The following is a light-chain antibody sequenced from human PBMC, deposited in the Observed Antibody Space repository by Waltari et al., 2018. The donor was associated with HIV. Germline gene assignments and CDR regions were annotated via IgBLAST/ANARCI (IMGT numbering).Light chain of an antibody. CDR2: RAS. CDR1: QSVSTW. V-gene: IGKV1-5*03. J-gene: IGKJ2*02. Sequence: DIQMTQSPSTLSASVGDRVTITCRASQSVSTWLAWYQQKPGKAPKLLIYRASSLKSGVPSRFSGSGSGTEFTLTISSLQPDDFANYYCQQYNTFSPWTFGQGTKLEIK. CDR3: QQYNTFSPWT.